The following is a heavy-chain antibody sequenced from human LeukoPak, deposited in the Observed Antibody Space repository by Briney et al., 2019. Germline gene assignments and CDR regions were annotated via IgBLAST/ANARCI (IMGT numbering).Heavy chain of an antibody. V-gene: IGHV5-51*01. Sequence: PGESLQISCQGSGSTFTSYWIGWVRQLPGKGLEWMGIIYPGDSDTRYSPSFQGQVTISADKSISTAYLQWSSLKASDTAMYYCARRARRYGMDVWGQGTTVTVSS. CDR3: ARRARRYGMDV. J-gene: IGHJ6*02. CDR1: GSTFTSYW. CDR2: IYPGDSDT.